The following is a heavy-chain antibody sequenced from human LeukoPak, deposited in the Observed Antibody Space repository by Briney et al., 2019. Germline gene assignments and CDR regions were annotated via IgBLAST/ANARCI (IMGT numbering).Heavy chain of an antibody. Sequence: GGSLRLFCAASGFTFSSYGMHWVRQAPGKGLEWVTFIQYDGSNKYYADSVKGRFTISRDNSKNTLYLQMNSLRADDTAVYYCAKDRRAAVVPFDYWGQGTLVTVSS. CDR1: GFTFSSYG. J-gene: IGHJ4*02. CDR2: IQYDGSNK. D-gene: IGHD6-13*01. V-gene: IGHV3-30*02. CDR3: AKDRRAAVVPFDY.